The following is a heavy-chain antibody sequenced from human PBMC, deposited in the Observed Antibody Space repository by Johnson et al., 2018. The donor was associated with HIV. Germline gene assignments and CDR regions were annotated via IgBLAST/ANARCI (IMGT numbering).Heavy chain of an antibody. V-gene: IGHV3-20*04. D-gene: IGHD5-12*01. CDR3: ARGRGYGAERGALDN. CDR2: INWSGHDT. CDR1: GFTFDDYG. J-gene: IGHJ3*02. Sequence: VQLVESGGGVVWPGGSLRLSCAASGFTFDDYGINWVRQVPGKGLEWVSGINWSGHDTAYSDSVKGRFTISRDNAKNSLYLQMNGLGDEDTAWYYCARGRGYGAERGALDNWGQGTMVTVSA.